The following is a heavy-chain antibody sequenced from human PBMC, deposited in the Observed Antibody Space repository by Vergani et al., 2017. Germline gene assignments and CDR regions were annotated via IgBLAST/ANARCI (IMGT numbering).Heavy chain of an antibody. CDR2: IYYSGST. D-gene: IGHD4-23*01. CDR3: ARAPKGGNADY. Sequence: QLQLQESGPGLVKPSETLSLTCTVSGGSISSSSYYWGWIRQPPGKGLEWIGRIYYSGSTYYNPALKSRVTISVDTSKNQFSLKLCSVTAADTAVYYCARAPKGGNADYWGQGTLVTGSS. CDR1: GGSISSSSYY. J-gene: IGHJ4*02. V-gene: IGHV4-39*01.